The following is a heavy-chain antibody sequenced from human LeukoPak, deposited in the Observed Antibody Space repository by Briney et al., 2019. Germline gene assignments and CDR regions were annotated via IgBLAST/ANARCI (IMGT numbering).Heavy chain of an antibody. D-gene: IGHD1-26*01. CDR3: AKDLIVGAKYFDY. Sequence: PGGSLRLSCAASGFTFSSYGMNWVRQAPGKGLEWVSGISGSGGSTSYADSVKGRFTISRDNYKNTLYLQMNSLRAEDTAVYYCAKDLIVGAKYFDYWGQGTLVTVSS. CDR1: GFTFSSYG. J-gene: IGHJ4*02. CDR2: ISGSGGST. V-gene: IGHV3-23*01.